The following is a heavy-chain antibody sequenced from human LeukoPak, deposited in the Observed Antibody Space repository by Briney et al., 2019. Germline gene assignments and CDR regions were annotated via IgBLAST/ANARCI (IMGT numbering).Heavy chain of an antibody. D-gene: IGHD6-13*01. CDR3: AKAGYSSSWSHDY. J-gene: IGHJ4*02. Sequence: PGGSLRLSCAASGFTFSSHAMSWVRQAPVKGLEWVSAISGSGGSTYYADSVKGRFTISRDNSKNTLYLQMNSLRAEDTAVYYCAKAGYSSSWSHDYWGQGTLVTVSS. CDR2: ISGSGGST. V-gene: IGHV3-23*01. CDR1: GFTFSSHA.